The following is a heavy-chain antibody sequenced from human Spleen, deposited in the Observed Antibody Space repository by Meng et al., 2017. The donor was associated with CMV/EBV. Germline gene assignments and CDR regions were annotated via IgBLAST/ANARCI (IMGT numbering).Heavy chain of an antibody. CDR3: ARLYSDFWRFDP. CDR1: SSSVSSSSYY. V-gene: IGHV4-39*01. J-gene: IGHJ5*02. Sequence: SSSSVSSSSYYWGWIRQPTGKDLEWIGSIYYSGSTYYNPSLKSRLTISIDTSKNQFSLKLSSVTAADMAVYYCARLYSDFWRFDPWGQGTLVTVSS. D-gene: IGHD3-3*01. CDR2: IYYSGST.